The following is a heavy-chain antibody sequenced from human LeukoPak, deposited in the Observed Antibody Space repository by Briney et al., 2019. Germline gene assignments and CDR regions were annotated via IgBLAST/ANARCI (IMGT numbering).Heavy chain of an antibody. CDR2: ISYDGSNK. CDR3: ARQIRYFDWLPQATPDY. Sequence: GGSLRPSCAASGFTFSSYAMHWVRQAPGKGRGCVAVISYDGSNKYYAVSVKGRLTIYRENSKNSLYLQMNSLRAEDTAVYYCARQIRYFDWLPQATPDYWGQGTLVGVSS. CDR1: GFTFSSYA. D-gene: IGHD3-9*01. J-gene: IGHJ4*02. V-gene: IGHV3-30-3*01.